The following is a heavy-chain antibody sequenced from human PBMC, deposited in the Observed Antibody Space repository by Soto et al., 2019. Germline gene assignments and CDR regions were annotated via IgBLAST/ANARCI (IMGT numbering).Heavy chain of an antibody. J-gene: IGHJ6*02. D-gene: IGHD6-13*01. CDR2: IIPIFGTA. V-gene: IGHV1-69*01. CDR1: GGTFSSYA. Sequence: QVQLVQSGAEVKKPGSSVKVSCKASGGTFSSYAISWVRQAPGQGLEWMGGIIPIFGTANYAQKFQGRVTITADESTSTAYMGLSSLRSEDTAVYYCARGGGIAAAGTYYDYGMDVWGQGTTVTVSS. CDR3: ARGGGIAAAGTYYDYGMDV.